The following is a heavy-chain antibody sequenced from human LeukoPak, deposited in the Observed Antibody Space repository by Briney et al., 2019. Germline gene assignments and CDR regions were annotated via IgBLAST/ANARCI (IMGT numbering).Heavy chain of an antibody. D-gene: IGHD3-22*01. J-gene: IGHJ5*02. CDR2: IYSIGST. CDR1: GGSISSYY. Sequence: SETLSLTCAVSGGSISSYYRSWIRQPAGKGLEWIGRIYSIGSTDYNPSLKSRVTMSVDTSKNQFSLKLSSVTAADTAMYYCARAPSDYYNNWFDPWGQGTLVTVSS. V-gene: IGHV4-4*07. CDR3: ARAPSDYYNNWFDP.